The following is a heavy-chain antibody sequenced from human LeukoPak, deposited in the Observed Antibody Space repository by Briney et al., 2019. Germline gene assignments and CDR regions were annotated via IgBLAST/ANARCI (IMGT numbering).Heavy chain of an antibody. Sequence: PETLSLTCTVSGGSISSYYWSWIRQPPGKGLEWIGSMSHSGSTYHNPSLKSRVTISVDTSKNQFSLKLSSVTAADTAVYYCARGTFSEMATIEHFDYWGQGTLVTVSS. CDR1: GGSISSYY. CDR2: MSHSGST. D-gene: IGHD5-24*01. V-gene: IGHV4-38-2*02. J-gene: IGHJ4*02. CDR3: ARGTFSEMATIEHFDY.